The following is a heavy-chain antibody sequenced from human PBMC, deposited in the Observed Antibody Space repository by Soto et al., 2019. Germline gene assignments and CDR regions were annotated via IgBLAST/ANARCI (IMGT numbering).Heavy chain of an antibody. D-gene: IGHD2-2*01. CDR3: ARGSHCSSTSCYHRNNWFEP. J-gene: IGHJ5*02. Sequence: SETLSLTCAVYGGSISGYYWSWIRQPPGKGLEWIGEINHSGSTNYNPSLKSRVTISVDTSKNQFSQKLSSVTAADTAVYYCARGSHCSSTSCYHRNNWFEPWGQGTLVTVSS. CDR2: INHSGST. V-gene: IGHV4-34*01. CDR1: GGSISGYY.